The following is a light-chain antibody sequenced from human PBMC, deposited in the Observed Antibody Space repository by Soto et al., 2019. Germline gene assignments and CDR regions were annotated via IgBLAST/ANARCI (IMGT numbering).Light chain of an antibody. CDR1: QSISNW. CDR3: QQYDSYSYT. J-gene: IGKJ2*01. CDR2: KAS. V-gene: IGKV1-5*03. Sequence: DIQMTQSPSTVSASVGDRVTITCRASQSISNWLAWYQQKPGEAPKLLIYKASTLDSGVPSRFSGSGSGTEFTLTISSLLPDDFATYYCQQYDSYSYTFGQGTKLEIK.